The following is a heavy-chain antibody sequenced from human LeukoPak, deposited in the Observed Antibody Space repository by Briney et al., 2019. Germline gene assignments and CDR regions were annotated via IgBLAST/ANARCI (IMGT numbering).Heavy chain of an antibody. D-gene: IGHD2-2*01. CDR2: INPNSGGA. V-gene: IGHV1-2*02. Sequence: ASVKVSCKASGYTFTGYYMHWVRQAPGQGLEWMGWINPNSGGANYAQKFQGRVTMTRDTSISTAYMELSRLRSDDTAVYYCAREEIYCSSTSCYFYYGMDVWGQGTTVTVSS. J-gene: IGHJ6*02. CDR1: GYTFTGYY. CDR3: AREEIYCSSTSCYFYYGMDV.